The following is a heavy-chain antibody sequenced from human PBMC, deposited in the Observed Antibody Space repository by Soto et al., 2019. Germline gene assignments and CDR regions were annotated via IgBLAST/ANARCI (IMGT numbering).Heavy chain of an antibody. CDR2: IIPIVETP. D-gene: IGHD3-22*01. CDR1: GGTFNSYD. V-gene: IGHV1-69*01. CDR3: ARLSRPNYYDTMGFFKDNWFDP. J-gene: IGHJ5*02. Sequence: QVQLVQSGAEVKKPGSSMKVSCKASGGTFNSYDINWVRQAPGQGLEWMGGIIPIVETPKYAQKFQGRVTKAADESTNPVSMELSSLRSEATAMYYCARLSRPNYYDTMGFFKDNWFDPWGQGTLVTVSS.